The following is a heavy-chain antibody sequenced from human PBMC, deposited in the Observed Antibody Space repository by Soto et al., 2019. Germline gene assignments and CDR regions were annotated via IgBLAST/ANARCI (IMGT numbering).Heavy chain of an antibody. CDR3: ASMLPGGMFAFDI. J-gene: IGHJ3*02. D-gene: IGHD2-15*01. CDR2: IYSGGST. CDR1: GLTVSGKY. V-gene: IGHV3-66*01. Sequence: EVQLVESGGGLVQPGGSLRLSCVASGLTVSGKYMTWVRQAPGKGLEWVSIIYSGGSTYYPDSVKGRFTISRDNSKEQLDLQMNGLRVEDTAVYYCASMLPGGMFAFDIWDQGTTVTVSS.